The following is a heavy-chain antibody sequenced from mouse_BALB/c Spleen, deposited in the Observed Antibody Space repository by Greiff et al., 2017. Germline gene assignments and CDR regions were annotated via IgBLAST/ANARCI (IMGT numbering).Heavy chain of an antibody. CDR1: GYSITSDYA. CDR2: ISYSGST. D-gene: IGHD1-1*01. J-gene: IGHJ2*01. V-gene: IGHV3-2*02. CDR3: ALYYYGSSYYFDY. Sequence: EVQGVESGPGLVKPSQSLSLTCTVTGYSITSDYAWNWIRQFPGNKLEWMGYISYSGSTSYNPSLKSRISITRDTSKNQFFLQLNSVTTEDTATYYCALYYYGSSYYFDYWGQGTTLTVSS.